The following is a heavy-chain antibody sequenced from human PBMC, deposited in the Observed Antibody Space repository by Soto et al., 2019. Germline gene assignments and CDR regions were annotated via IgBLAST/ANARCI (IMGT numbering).Heavy chain of an antibody. D-gene: IGHD1-1*01. CDR3: TREESWNGYGGFDY. Sequence: QVQLVESGGGVVQPGRSLRLSCVACGFTFSNYGMHWVRQAPGKGLEWLAVLWYDGIHEKYAASVRGRFAISRDNSRNTLYLQMNNLRVENTAVYYCTREESWNGYGGFDYWGQGDLVTVSS. CDR1: GFTFSNYG. CDR2: LWYDGIHE. V-gene: IGHV3-33*01. J-gene: IGHJ4*02.